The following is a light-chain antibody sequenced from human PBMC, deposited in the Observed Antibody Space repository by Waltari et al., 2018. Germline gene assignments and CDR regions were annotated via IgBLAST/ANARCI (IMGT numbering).Light chain of an antibody. Sequence: DIEMTQSPSALSASVGDRVTITCRASQNIYGYLNWYQQKPGKAPELLIYSSSSLQSGVPSRFRGSGVGTQVTLTITNRQLEDFATYYYLQRAFRQGTKVEIK. CDR1: QNIYGY. V-gene: IGKV1-39*01. CDR2: SSS. CDR3: LQRA. J-gene: IGKJ1*01.